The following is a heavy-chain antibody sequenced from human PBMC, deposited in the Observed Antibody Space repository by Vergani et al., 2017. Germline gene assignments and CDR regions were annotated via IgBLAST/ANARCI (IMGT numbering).Heavy chain of an antibody. J-gene: IGHJ6*02. V-gene: IGHV4-30-4*08. Sequence: QVQLQESGPGLVRPSQTLSLTCTVSGGSISSGDYYWSWIRQPPGKGLEWIGYIYYSGSTYYNPSLKSRVTISVDTYKNQFSLKLSSVTAADTAVYYCARVGVVRGVSYYYYYYGMDVWGQXP. D-gene: IGHD3-10*01. CDR1: GGSISSGDYY. CDR2: IYYSGST. CDR3: ARVGVVRGVSYYYYYYGMDV.